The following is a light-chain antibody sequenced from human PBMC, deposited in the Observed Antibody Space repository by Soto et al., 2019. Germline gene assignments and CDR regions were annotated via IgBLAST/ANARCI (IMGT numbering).Light chain of an antibody. CDR3: QSYDSSLSGSWV. CDR2: GNH. Sequence: QAVVTQPRSVSGASGQGVTISCTGGSSNIGAGYDVHWYQHLPGTSPKLLIYGNHNRPSGVPDRFSASKSGTSASLAISDLQAEDEADYYCQSYDSSLSGSWVFGGGTKLTVL. J-gene: IGLJ3*02. V-gene: IGLV1-40*01. CDR1: SSNIGAGYD.